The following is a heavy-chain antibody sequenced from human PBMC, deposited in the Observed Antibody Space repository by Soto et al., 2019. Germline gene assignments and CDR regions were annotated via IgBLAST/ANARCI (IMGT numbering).Heavy chain of an antibody. D-gene: IGHD1-7*01. J-gene: IGHJ4*02. V-gene: IGHV3-23*01. CDR1: GFTFSSYA. CDR3: AKGGTLDY. CDR2: ISGSGGST. Sequence: EVQLLESGGGLVQPGGSLRLSCAASGFTFSSYAMTWVRQAPGKGLEWVSAISGSGGSTYYADSVKGRFTISRDNSKNTLYLEMNSLKPEDTAVYYCAKGGTLDYWGQGTLVTVSS.